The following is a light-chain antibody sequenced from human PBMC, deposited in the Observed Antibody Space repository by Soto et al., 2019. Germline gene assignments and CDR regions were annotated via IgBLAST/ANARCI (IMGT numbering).Light chain of an antibody. V-gene: IGKV3-20*01. CDR2: ATS. CDR1: QSVKSGY. J-gene: IGKJ2*01. CDR3: RWQEFGRARIYT. Sequence: NVLPQSPGTLSLSPGERATLSCRASQSVKSGYLAWYQQKPGRAPRLLIYATSIRTTDFTDRFSGRGFGTDFRLTIRGVEPADCAVYYCRWQEFGRARIYTFCQGKKLEI.